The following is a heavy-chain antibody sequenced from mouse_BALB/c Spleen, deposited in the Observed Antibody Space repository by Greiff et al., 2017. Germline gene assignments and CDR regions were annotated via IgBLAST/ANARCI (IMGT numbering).Heavy chain of an antibody. CDR2: ISSGSSTI. J-gene: IGHJ4*01. D-gene: IGHD1-1*01. Sequence: EVKLMESGGGLVQPGGSRKLSCAASGFTFSSFGMHWVRQAPEKGLEWVAYISSGSSTIYYADTVKGRFTISRDNPKNTLFLQMTSLRSEDTAMYYCARRPDYYGSSYDYYAMDYWGQGTSVTVSS. CDR3: ARRPDYYGSSYDYYAMDY. V-gene: IGHV5-17*02. CDR1: GFTFSSFG.